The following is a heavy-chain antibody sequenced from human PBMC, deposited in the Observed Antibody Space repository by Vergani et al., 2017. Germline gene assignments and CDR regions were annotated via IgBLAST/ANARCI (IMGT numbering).Heavy chain of an antibody. CDR2: ISYDGSNK. CDR1: GFTFSGYG. V-gene: IGHV3-30*18. J-gene: IGHJ4*02. D-gene: IGHD6-13*01. Sequence: QVQLVESGGGVVQPGRSLRLSCAASGFTFSGYGMHWVRQAPGKGLEWVAVISYDGSNKYYADSVKGRFTISRDNSKNTLYLQLNSLRAEDTAVYYCAKVYAGNIAALNYWGQGTLVTVSS. CDR3: AKVYAGNIAALNY.